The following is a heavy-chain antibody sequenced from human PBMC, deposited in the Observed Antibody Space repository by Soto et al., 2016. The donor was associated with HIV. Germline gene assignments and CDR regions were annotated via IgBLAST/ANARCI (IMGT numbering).Heavy chain of an antibody. CDR1: GGPFSTFP. Sequence: QVQLVQSGAEVKKPGSSVKVSCKASGGPFSTFPINWVRQAPGQGLEWMGGINPVFGTPTYSQKFQGRVTFTADDSTSTAYMELSSLTSDDTAVYYCARAGGLVPVGYWGQGTLVTVSS. D-gene: IGHD6-19*01. CDR3: ARAGGLVPVGY. J-gene: IGHJ4*02. V-gene: IGHV1-69*12. CDR2: INPVFGTP.